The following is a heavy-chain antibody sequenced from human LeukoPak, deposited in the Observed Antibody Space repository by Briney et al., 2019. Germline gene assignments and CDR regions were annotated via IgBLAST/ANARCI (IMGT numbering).Heavy chain of an antibody. CDR3: ARGYCSGGSCYEY. CDR2: IYHSGST. D-gene: IGHD2-15*01. Sequence: PSETLSLTCTVSGGSISSSSYYWGWIRQPPGKGLEWIGSIYHSGSTYYNPSLKSRVTISVDRSKNQFSLKLSSVTAADTAVYYCARGYCSGGSCYEYWGQGTLVTVSS. CDR1: GGSISSSSYY. V-gene: IGHV4-39*07. J-gene: IGHJ4*02.